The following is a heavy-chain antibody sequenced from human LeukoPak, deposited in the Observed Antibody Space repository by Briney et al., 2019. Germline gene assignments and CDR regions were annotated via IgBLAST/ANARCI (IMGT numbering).Heavy chain of an antibody. D-gene: IGHD3-10*01. V-gene: IGHV3-30*18. CDR2: ISYDGSNK. Sequence: GGSLRLSCAASGFTFSSYGMHWVRQAPGKGLEWVAVISYDGSNKYCADSVKGRFTISRDNSKNTLYLQMNSLRAEDTAVYYCAKDRYGSGSYYGYFDYWGQGTLVTVSS. J-gene: IGHJ4*02. CDR3: AKDRYGSGSYYGYFDY. CDR1: GFTFSSYG.